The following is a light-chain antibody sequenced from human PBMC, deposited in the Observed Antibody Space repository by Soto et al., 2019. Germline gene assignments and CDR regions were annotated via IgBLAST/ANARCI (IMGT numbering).Light chain of an antibody. CDR3: CSYAGSSTYV. Sequence: QSALTQPASVSGSPGQSITISCTGTSSDVGSYNLVSWYQQHPGKAPKLMIYEGSKRPSGVSNRFSGSKSGNTASLTISGLQDEDEADYYCCSYAGSSTYVFGTETNLTVL. CDR2: EGS. J-gene: IGLJ1*01. CDR1: SSDVGSYNL. V-gene: IGLV2-23*01.